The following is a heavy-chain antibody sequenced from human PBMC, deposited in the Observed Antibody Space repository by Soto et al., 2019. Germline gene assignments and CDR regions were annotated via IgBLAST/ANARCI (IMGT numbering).Heavy chain of an antibody. V-gene: IGHV3-21*01. CDR2: ISSSSSYI. CDR3: ARYQERVLEPPDY. D-gene: IGHD1-1*01. Sequence: GGSLRLSCAASGFTFSSYSMNWVRQAPGKGLEWVSSISSSSSYIYYADSVKGRFTISRDNAKNSLYLQMNSLRAEDTAVYYCARYQERVLEPPDYWGQGTLVTVSS. J-gene: IGHJ4*02. CDR1: GFTFSSYS.